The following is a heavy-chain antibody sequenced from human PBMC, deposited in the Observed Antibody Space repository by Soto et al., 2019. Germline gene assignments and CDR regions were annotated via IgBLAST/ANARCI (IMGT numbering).Heavy chain of an antibody. CDR1: GFTFSSYS. CDR3: ASDRYYYDSSGYYPDYYGMNV. D-gene: IGHD3-22*01. Sequence: GGSLRLSCAASGFTFSSYSMNWVRQAPGKGLEWVSSISSSSSYIYYADSVKGRFTISRDNAKNSLYLQMNSLRAEDTAVYYCASDRYYYDSSGYYPDYYGMNVWGQGTTVTVS. J-gene: IGHJ6*02. V-gene: IGHV3-21*01. CDR2: ISSSSSYI.